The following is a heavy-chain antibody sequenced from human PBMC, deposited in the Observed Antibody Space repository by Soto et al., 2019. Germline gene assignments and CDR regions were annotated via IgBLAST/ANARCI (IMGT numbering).Heavy chain of an antibody. D-gene: IGHD4-17*01. CDR3: ASRYGQAFDI. Sequence: QVQLQESGPGLVKPSETLSLTCTVSGGSISSYYWSWIRQPPGKGLEWMGYSYYSGSTNYNPSLXGXAXQXXVTAKKQVSLKLSSVAAADTAVYYCASRYGQAFDIWGQGTMVTVSS. J-gene: IGHJ3*02. V-gene: IGHV4-59*08. CDR2: SYYSGST. CDR1: GGSISSYY.